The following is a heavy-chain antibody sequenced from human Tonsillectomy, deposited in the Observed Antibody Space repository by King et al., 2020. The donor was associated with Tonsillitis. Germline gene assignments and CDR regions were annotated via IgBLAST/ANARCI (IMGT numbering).Heavy chain of an antibody. CDR3: ARTSGYDSYYFDF. CDR2: IYYSWSP. Sequence: VQLQESGPGLVKPSQTLSLTCAVSGDSISGGGYSWNWIRQLPGKGLEWIGYIYYSWSPYYNPSLKSRVTISVDTSKSQFSLKLTSVTAADTAVYYCARTSGYDSYYFDFWGQRSLVTVSS. V-gene: IGHV4-30-4*07. J-gene: IGHJ4*02. D-gene: IGHD5-12*01. CDR1: GDSISGGGYS.